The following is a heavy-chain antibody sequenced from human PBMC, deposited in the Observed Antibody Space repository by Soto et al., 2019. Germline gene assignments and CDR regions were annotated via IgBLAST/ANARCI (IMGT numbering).Heavy chain of an antibody. CDR1: GYTFTSYG. CDR2: ISAYNGNT. CDR3: ARASEDIVVVVAATLSLGY. V-gene: IGHV1-18*01. J-gene: IGHJ4*02. D-gene: IGHD2-15*01. Sequence: QVQLVQSGAEVKKPGASVKVSCKASGYTFTSYGISWVRQAPGQGLEWMGWISAYNGNTNYAQKLQGRVTMTTDTSTSTAYRELRSLRSDDTAVYYCARASEDIVVVVAATLSLGYWGQGTLVTVSS.